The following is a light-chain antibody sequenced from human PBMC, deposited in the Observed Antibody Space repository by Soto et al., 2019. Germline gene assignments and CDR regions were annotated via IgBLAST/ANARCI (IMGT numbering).Light chain of an antibody. V-gene: IGKV1-5*01. Sequence: DIQMTQSPSTLSASVGDRVTITCRASQSISSWLAWYQHKPGKAPKLLIYDASSLESGVPSRFSGSGSGTEFTLTISSLQPDDFATYYCQQYNSYSRTFGQGTKVEIK. CDR3: QQYNSYSRT. J-gene: IGKJ1*01. CDR1: QSISSW. CDR2: DAS.